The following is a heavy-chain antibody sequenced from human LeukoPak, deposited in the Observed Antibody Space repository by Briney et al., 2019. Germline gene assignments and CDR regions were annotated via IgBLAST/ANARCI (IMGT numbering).Heavy chain of an antibody. V-gene: IGHV3-74*01. Sequence: PGGSLRLSCAASGFTFSSYWMHWVRQAPGKGLVWVSRVNSDGSSISYADSVKGRFTISTDNAKNTLYLQVNSLRAEDTAVYYCARDGGTQCFDYWGQGTLVTVSS. CDR2: VNSDGSSI. J-gene: IGHJ4*02. CDR3: ARDGGTQCFDY. D-gene: IGHD3-16*01. CDR1: GFTFSSYW.